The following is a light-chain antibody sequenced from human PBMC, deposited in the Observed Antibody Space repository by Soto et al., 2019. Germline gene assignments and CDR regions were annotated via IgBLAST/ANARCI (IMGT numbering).Light chain of an antibody. CDR3: QQLNSYPLT. J-gene: IGKJ4*01. V-gene: IGKV1-9*01. Sequence: DIQLTQSPSFLSASVGDRVTITCRASQGISSYLAWYLQKPGKAPKLLIYAASTLQSGVPSRFSGSVSATEFTLTISSLQPEDFATYYCQQLNSYPLTFGGGTKVDIK. CDR2: AAS. CDR1: QGISSY.